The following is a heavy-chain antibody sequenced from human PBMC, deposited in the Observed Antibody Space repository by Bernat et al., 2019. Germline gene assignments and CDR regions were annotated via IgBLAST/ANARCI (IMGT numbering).Heavy chain of an antibody. Sequence: EVQLVESGGGLVQPGGSLRLSCAASGFTFSSYWMSWVLQAPGKGLEWVANIKQDGSEKYYVESVKGRFTISRDNAKNSLYLQMNSLRAEDTAVYYCARDAKLQRGKFDYWGQGTLVTVSS. J-gene: IGHJ4*02. CDR1: GFTFSSYW. V-gene: IGHV3-7*01. CDR3: ARDAKLQRGKFDY. CDR2: IKQDGSEK.